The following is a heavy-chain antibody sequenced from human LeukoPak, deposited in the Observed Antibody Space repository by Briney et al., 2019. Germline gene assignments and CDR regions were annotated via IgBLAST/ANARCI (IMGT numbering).Heavy chain of an antibody. CDR1: GGSISSYY. CDR2: IYISGST. D-gene: IGHD1-1*01. CDR3: ARDRGTWNDDGFDY. Sequence: PSETLSLTCTVSGGSISSYYWSWIRQPAGQGLEWIGRIYISGSTNYNPSLKSRVTMSVDTSKNQFSLKLSSVTAADTAVYYCARDRGTWNDDGFDYWGQGTLVTVSS. J-gene: IGHJ4*02. V-gene: IGHV4-4*07.